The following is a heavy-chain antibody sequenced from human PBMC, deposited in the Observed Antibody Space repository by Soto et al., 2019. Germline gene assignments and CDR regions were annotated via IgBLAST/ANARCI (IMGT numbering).Heavy chain of an antibody. CDR1: GFTFSSYG. J-gene: IGHJ4*02. D-gene: IGHD3-3*01. CDR2: ISYDGRNK. CDR3: AKDRTIFGVVIPDY. Sequence: QVQLVESGGGVVQPGRSLRLSCAASGFTFSSYGMHWVRQAPGKGLEWVAIISYDGRNKYYEDSVKGRFTISRDNSKNTLNLQMNSLRAEDTAVYYCAKDRTIFGVVIPDYWGQGTLVTVSS. V-gene: IGHV3-30*18.